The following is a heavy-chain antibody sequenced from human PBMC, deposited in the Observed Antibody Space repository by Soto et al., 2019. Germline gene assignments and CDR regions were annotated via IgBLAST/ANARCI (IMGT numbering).Heavy chain of an antibody. CDR2: IWYDGSNK. Sequence: QVQLVESGGGVVQPGRYLRLSCAASGFTFSSYGMHWVRQAPGKGLEWVAVIWYDGSNKYYADSVKGRFTISRDNSKNTLYLQMNSLRAEDTAVYYCARAVGYCSSTSCYRGWYYYYGMDVWGQGTTVTVSS. J-gene: IGHJ6*02. V-gene: IGHV3-33*01. CDR3: ARAVGYCSSTSCYRGWYYYYGMDV. D-gene: IGHD2-2*01. CDR1: GFTFSSYG.